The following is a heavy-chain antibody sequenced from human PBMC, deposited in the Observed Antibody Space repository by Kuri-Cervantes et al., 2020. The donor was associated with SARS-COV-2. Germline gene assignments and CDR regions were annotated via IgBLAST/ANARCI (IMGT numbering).Heavy chain of an antibody. D-gene: IGHD6-13*01. J-gene: IGHJ4*02. CDR3: ARGDPQGTYSSLLGY. Sequence: GSLRLYCTVSGGSISSSSYYWGWIRQPPGKGLEWIGSIYYSGSTYYNPSLKSRVTISVDTSKNQFSLKLSSVTAADTAVYYCARGDPQGTYSSLLGYWGQGTRVTVSS. CDR1: GGSISSSSYY. CDR2: IYYSGST. V-gene: IGHV4-39*07.